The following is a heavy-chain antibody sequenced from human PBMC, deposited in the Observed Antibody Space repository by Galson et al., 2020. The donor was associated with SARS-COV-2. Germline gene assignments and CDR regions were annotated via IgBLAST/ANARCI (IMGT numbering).Heavy chain of an antibody. D-gene: IGHD3-10*01. J-gene: IGHJ4*02. CDR3: ARISLWFGELYVPTTWDY. CDR1: GYTFTSYG. V-gene: IGHV1-18*01. CDR2: ISAYNGNT. Sequence: ASVKVSCKASGYTFTSYGISWVRQAPGQGLEWMGWISAYNGNTNYAQKLQGRVTMTTDTSTSTAYMELRSLRSDDTAVYYCARISLWFGELYVPTTWDYWGQGTLVTVSS.